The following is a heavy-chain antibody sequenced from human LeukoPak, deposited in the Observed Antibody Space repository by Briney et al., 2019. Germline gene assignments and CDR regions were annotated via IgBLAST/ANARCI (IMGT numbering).Heavy chain of an antibody. Sequence: SETLSLTCSVSGVSISSGNWWSWVRQPPGKGLEWIGDIYHSGSTNYKPSLKSRVTISVDKSNNQFSLRLNSVTAADTAVYYCARGPLIDYWGQGTPVSVSS. CDR3: ARGPLIDY. J-gene: IGHJ4*02. CDR1: GVSISSGNW. V-gene: IGHV4-4*02. CDR2: IYHSGST.